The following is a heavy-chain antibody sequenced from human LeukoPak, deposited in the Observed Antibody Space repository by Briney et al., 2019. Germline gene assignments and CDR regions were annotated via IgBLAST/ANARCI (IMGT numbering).Heavy chain of an antibody. V-gene: IGHV3-48*02. CDR3: AKDSSVHWSLFEYYMDV. D-gene: IGHD3-9*01. J-gene: IGHJ6*03. Sequence: GGSLRLSCAASGFTFSNYNMNWVRQAPGKGLEWVAYITLSRTTIYYADSVKGRFTISRDNAKNSLSLQMNSLRDEDTAVYYCAKDSSVHWSLFEYYMDVWGKGTTVTVSS. CDR1: GFTFSNYN. CDR2: ITLSRTTI.